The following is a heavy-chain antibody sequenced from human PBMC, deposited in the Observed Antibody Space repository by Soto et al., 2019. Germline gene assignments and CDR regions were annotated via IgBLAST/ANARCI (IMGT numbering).Heavy chain of an antibody. Sequence: ASVKVSCKASGYTFTGYYMHWVRQAPGQGLEWMGWINPNSGGTNYAQKFQGWVTMTRDTTISTACMELSRLRSDDTAVYYCARDEAAAGNYYYYGMDVWGQGTTVTSP. D-gene: IGHD6-13*01. CDR1: GYTFTGYY. J-gene: IGHJ6*02. CDR3: ARDEAAAGNYYYYGMDV. CDR2: INPNSGGT. V-gene: IGHV1-2*04.